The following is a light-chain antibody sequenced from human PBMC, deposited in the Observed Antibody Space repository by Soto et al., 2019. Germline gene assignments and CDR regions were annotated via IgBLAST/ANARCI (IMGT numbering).Light chain of an antibody. V-gene: IGLV1-47*01. J-gene: IGLJ2*01. Sequence: QSVLTQPPSASGTPGQRVTISCSGSSSNIESNFVYWYQQFPGTAARLLIYRNNQRPSGVPDRFSGSKSGSSASLAISALRSEDEADYYCTVWDDRLRGRLFGGGTKLTVL. CDR3: TVWDDRLRGRL. CDR2: RNN. CDR1: SSNIESNF.